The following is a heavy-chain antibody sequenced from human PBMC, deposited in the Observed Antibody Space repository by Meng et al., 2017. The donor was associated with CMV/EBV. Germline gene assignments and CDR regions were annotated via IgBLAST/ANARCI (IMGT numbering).Heavy chain of an antibody. CDR2: ISAYNGNT. V-gene: IGHV1-18*01. CDR3: ARDPAWSVITPRRGFDY. D-gene: IGHD2-15*01. Sequence: QVQLVQPGAAVKKPGALVKASCKASGYTFTSYGISWVRQAPGQGLEWMGWISAYNGNTNYAQKLQGRVTMTTDTSTSTAYMELRSLRSDGTAVYYCARDPAWSVITPRRGFDYWGQGTLVTVSS. J-gene: IGHJ4*02. CDR1: GYTFTSYG.